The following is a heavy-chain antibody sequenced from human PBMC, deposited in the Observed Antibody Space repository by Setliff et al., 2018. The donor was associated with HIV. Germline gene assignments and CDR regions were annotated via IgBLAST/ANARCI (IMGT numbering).Heavy chain of an antibody. CDR1: GYSFTGYY. Sequence: ASVKVSCKASGYSFTGYYMHWVRQAPGQGLEWMGRINPNSGGTNYAQKFQGRVTMTRDTSISAAYMELSRLRSDDTAVYYCARDEVIEVAGDFDNWGQGTLGTVS. CDR2: INPNSGGT. D-gene: IGHD6-19*01. J-gene: IGHJ4*02. CDR3: ARDEVIEVAGDFDN. V-gene: IGHV1-2*06.